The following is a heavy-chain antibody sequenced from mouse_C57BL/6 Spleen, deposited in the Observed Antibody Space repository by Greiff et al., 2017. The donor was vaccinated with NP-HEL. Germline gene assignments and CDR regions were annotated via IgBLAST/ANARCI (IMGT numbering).Heavy chain of an antibody. CDR1: GYTFTSYW. V-gene: IGHV1-64*01. CDR2: IHPNSGST. Sequence: QVQLQQPGAELVKPGASVKLSRKASGYTFTSYWMHWVKQRPGQGLEWIGMIHPNSGSTNYNEKFKSKATLTVDKSSSTAYMQLSSLSSEDSAVYYCARTYYYGSRTGYFYVWGTGTTVTVSS. J-gene: IGHJ1*03. CDR3: ARTYYYGSRTGYFYV. D-gene: IGHD1-1*01.